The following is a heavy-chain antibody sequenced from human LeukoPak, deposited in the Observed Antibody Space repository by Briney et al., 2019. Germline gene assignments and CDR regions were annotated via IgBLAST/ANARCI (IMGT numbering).Heavy chain of an antibody. Sequence: GGSLRLSCAASGFTFTNYPVHWVRQAPGKGLEWVTVISYDGTTKYYADSVKGRFTISRDNSKNSLYLQMNSLRAEDTAVYYCAKRRGLELLYYYYMDVWGKGTTVTVSS. CDR3: AKRRGLELLYYYYMDV. CDR2: ISYDGTTK. J-gene: IGHJ6*03. V-gene: IGHV3-30*04. D-gene: IGHD1-7*01. CDR1: GFTFTNYP.